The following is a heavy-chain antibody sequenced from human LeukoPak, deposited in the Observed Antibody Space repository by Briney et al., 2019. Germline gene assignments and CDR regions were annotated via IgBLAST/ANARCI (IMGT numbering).Heavy chain of an antibody. Sequence: GGSLRLSCAASGFTFSSYGMHWVRQAPGKGLEWVAFIRYDGSNKYYADSVKGRFTISRDNSKNTLYLQMNSLRAEDTAVYYCAKVGIWFGESTSYYYYYMDVWGKGTTVTISS. D-gene: IGHD3-10*01. J-gene: IGHJ6*03. V-gene: IGHV3-30*02. CDR2: IRYDGSNK. CDR3: AKVGIWFGESTSYYYYYMDV. CDR1: GFTFSSYG.